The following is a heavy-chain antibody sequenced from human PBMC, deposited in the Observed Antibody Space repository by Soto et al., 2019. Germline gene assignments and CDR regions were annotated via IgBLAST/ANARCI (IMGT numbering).Heavy chain of an antibody. Sequence: QVQLLQSGAEVKKPGASVKVSCKASGYAFTSFHLHWLRQAPGKGPEWLGIIKPGGGSTSYAQQSRGRLTMTRDTSTSTVYMEMNSLRSDDTAVYYCARELATVTLDAFDIWGQGTMVTVSS. CDR2: IKPGGGST. V-gene: IGHV1-46*01. J-gene: IGHJ3*02. CDR3: ARELATVTLDAFDI. CDR1: GYAFTSFH. D-gene: IGHD4-4*01.